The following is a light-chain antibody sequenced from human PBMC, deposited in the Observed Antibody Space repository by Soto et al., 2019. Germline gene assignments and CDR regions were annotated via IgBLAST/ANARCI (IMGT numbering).Light chain of an antibody. CDR1: QSISSW. CDR3: QQCNSFPLT. CDR2: DAS. J-gene: IGKJ4*02. Sequence: DIQMTQSPSTLAASVRDRVTITCRASQSISSWVTWYQQKPGKAPKVLIYDASSLGSGVPSRFSGSGSGTKFTLTISSLQPDDFATYYCQQCNSFPLTFGGGTKVDIK. V-gene: IGKV1-5*01.